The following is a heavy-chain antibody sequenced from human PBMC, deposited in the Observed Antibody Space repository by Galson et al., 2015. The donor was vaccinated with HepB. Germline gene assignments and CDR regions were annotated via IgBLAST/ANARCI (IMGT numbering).Heavy chain of an antibody. CDR1: GFTFNIYA. CDR3: ARGVRSITIFGVARSRYYYYYYMDV. V-gene: IGHV3-23*01. J-gene: IGHJ6*03. Sequence: SLRLSCAASGFTFNIYAMSWVRQAPGKGLEWVSAISNTGGSTYYADSVRGRFTISRDNSRNTLYLQMNSLKTEDTAVYYCARGVRSITIFGVARSRYYYYYYMDVWGKGTTVTVSS. D-gene: IGHD3-3*01. CDR2: ISNTGGST.